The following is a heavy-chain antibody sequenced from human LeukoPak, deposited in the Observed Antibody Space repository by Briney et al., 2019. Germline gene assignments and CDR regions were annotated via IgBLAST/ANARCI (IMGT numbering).Heavy chain of an antibody. CDR2: IWYDGSSK. V-gene: IGHV3-33*01. Sequence: GGSLRLSCVASGFTFNSYAMFWVRQAPGKGLEWVSLIWYDGSSKYYADSVKGRFTISRDNSKNTLYLQMNSLRAEDTAVYYCARARGWEPNYYYYYMDVWGKGTTVTVSS. CDR1: GFTFNSYA. J-gene: IGHJ6*03. D-gene: IGHD1-26*01. CDR3: ARARGWEPNYYYYYMDV.